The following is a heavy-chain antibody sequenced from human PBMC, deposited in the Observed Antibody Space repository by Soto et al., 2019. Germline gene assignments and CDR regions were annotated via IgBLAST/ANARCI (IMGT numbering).Heavy chain of an antibody. Sequence: EVQLVESGGGLVQPGGSLRLSSAASGLTFRTYWVIWVRQAPGKGLVWVSRVYNYGDTTMHAASVTGRFTISRDNAKNTVYLQMSGLRVEDTAMYYCEIRPGYSAGGDYWGQGTLVTVSS. D-gene: IGHD2-15*01. J-gene: IGHJ4*02. CDR1: GLTFRTYW. V-gene: IGHV3-74*03. CDR2: VYNYGDTT. CDR3: EIRPGYSAGGDY.